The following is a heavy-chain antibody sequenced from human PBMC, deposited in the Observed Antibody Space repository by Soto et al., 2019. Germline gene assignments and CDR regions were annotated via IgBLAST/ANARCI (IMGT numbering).Heavy chain of an antibody. CDR1: GYTFTGYY. Sequence: GASVKVSCKASGYTFTGYYMHWVRQAPGQGLEWMGWINPNSGGTNYAQKFQGWVTMTRDTSISTAYMELSRLRSDDTAVYYCARGGYCSSTSCSTGHYCYYGMDVWGQGTTVTVS. D-gene: IGHD2-2*03. J-gene: IGHJ6*02. V-gene: IGHV1-2*04. CDR3: ARGGYCSSTSCSTGHYCYYGMDV. CDR2: INPNSGGT.